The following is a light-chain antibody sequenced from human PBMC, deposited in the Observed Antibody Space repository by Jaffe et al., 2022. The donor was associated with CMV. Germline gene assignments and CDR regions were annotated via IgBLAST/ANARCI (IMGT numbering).Light chain of an antibody. CDR1: QDISSW. Sequence: DIQMTQSPSSVSASVGDRVTITCRASQDISSWLAWYQQKPGKAPKLLINAASRLQSGVPSRFSGSGSGTDFILTISSLQPEDFATYFCQQANSFPWTFGQGTKVEIK. CDR2: AAS. V-gene: IGKV1-12*01. J-gene: IGKJ1*01. CDR3: QQANSFPWT.